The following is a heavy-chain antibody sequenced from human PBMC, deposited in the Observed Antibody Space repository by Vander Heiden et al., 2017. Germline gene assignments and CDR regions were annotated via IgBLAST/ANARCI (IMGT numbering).Heavy chain of an antibody. CDR3: ARKADYYDSSGYYYAWFDP. D-gene: IGHD3-22*01. CDR2: INTDSGDT. Sequence: QVQLVQSGAEVTKPGASMKVSCKASGYTFTGYYLPWFRPAPGQGLEWMGWINTDSGDTNSAQKFQGRVTMTRDTSISTAYMELSRLRSDDTAVYYCARKADYYDSSGYYYAWFDPWGHGTLVTVSS. V-gene: IGHV1-2*02. J-gene: IGHJ5*02. CDR1: GYTFTGYY.